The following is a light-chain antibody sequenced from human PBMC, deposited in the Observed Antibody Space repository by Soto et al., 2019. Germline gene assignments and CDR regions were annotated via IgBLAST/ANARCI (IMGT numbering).Light chain of an antibody. CDR2: DVS. CDR1: SIDVGTYNY. J-gene: IGLJ3*02. Sequence: QSALTQPASLSGSPGQSITISCTGTSIDVGTYNYVSWYQHRPGKAPKLMIYDVSYRPSGVSSRFSGSKSANTASLTISGLQAEDEADYYCSSYTTSNTQVFGGGTQLTVL. CDR3: SSYTTSNTQV. V-gene: IGLV2-14*01.